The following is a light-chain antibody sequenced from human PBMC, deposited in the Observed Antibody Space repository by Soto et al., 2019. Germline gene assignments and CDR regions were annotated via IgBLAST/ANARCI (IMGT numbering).Light chain of an antibody. Sequence: IVLTQSPGTLSLSPGERATLSCRASQSVSSSYLAWHQQKPGQAPRLLIYGASSRATGVPDRFSGSGSGTDFTLTISRLEPEDFAVYYCQQYGSSTWTFGQGTKVDI. CDR1: QSVSSSY. J-gene: IGKJ1*01. V-gene: IGKV3-20*01. CDR2: GAS. CDR3: QQYGSSTWT.